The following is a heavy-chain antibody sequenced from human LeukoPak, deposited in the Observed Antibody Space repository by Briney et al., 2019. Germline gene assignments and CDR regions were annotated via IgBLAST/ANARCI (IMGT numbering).Heavy chain of an antibody. CDR2: IYYSGST. CDR3: ARLIHPRRPPYYYYYMDV. CDR1: GGSISSCY. Sequence: SETLSLTCTVSGGSISSCYWSWIRQPPGKGLEWIGYIYYSGSTNYNPSLKSRVTISVDTSKNQFSLKLSSVTAADTAVYYCARLIHPRRPPYYYYYMDVWGKGTTVTVSS. V-gene: IGHV4-59*08. D-gene: IGHD2-21*01. J-gene: IGHJ6*03.